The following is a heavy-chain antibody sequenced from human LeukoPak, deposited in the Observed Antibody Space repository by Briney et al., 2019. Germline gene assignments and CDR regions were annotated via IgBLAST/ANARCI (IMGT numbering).Heavy chain of an antibody. CDR2: LYSSGST. V-gene: IGHV3-66*03. Sequence: GGSLRLSCAASGFSVNYNYMSWVRQAPGKGLEWVSVLYSSGSTYYADSVKGRFSISRDNSKNTLYLQMNSLKTEDTAVYYCAKDAEDIVVVPAAMDYYYYGMDVWGQGTTVTVSS. CDR3: AKDAEDIVVVPAAMDYYYYGMDV. D-gene: IGHD2-2*01. CDR1: GFSVNYNY. J-gene: IGHJ6*02.